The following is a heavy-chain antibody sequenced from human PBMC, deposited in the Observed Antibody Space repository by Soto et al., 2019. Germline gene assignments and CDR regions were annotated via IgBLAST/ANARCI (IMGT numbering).Heavy chain of an antibody. CDR2: ISSSGTRT. V-gene: IGHV3-23*01. Sequence: GGSLRLSCAASGFSFSTYAMGWVRQAPGKGLEWVSGISSSGTRTYYAHAVRGRFTISRDNSKNTLYLQMNSLRAEDTAVYYCARGSDYYYGYWGQGTLVTVSS. D-gene: IGHD3-10*01. J-gene: IGHJ4*02. CDR1: GFSFSTYA. CDR3: ARGSDYYYGY.